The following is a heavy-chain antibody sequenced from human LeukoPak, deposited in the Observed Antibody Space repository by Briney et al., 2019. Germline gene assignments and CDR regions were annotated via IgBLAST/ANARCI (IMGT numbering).Heavy chain of an antibody. CDR3: ARDLFGYSYGETYQH. Sequence: ASMKVSCKASGYTFTGYYMHWVRQAPGQGLEWMGWINPNSGGTNYAQKFQGRVTMTRDTSISTAYMELSRLRSDDTAVYYCARDLFGYSYGETYQHWGQGTLVTVSS. J-gene: IGHJ1*01. CDR1: GYTFTGYY. CDR2: INPNSGGT. V-gene: IGHV1-2*02. D-gene: IGHD5-18*01.